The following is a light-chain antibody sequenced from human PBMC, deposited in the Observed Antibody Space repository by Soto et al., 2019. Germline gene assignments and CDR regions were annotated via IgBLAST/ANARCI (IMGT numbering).Light chain of an antibody. J-gene: IGLJ1*01. CDR3: CSYAGSSTYV. CDR2: EGS. Sequence: QSALTQPASVSGSPGQSITLSCTGTSSDVGSYNLVSWYQQHPGKAPKLMIYEGSKRPSGGSNRFSDSKSGNTASLTISGLQSEDEADYYCCSYAGSSTYVFGTRTKLTVL. CDR1: SSDVGSYNL. V-gene: IGLV2-23*01.